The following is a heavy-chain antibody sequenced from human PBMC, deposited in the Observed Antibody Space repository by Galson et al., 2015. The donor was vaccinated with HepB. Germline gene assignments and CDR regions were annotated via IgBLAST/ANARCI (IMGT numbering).Heavy chain of an antibody. CDR2: IIPLVNLA. J-gene: IGHJ4*02. CDR1: GGSFSSYS. Sequence: SVKVSCKVSGGSFSSYSLSWVRQAPGQGLEWMGRIIPLVNLANYAQNFQGRVTITADRSTSTAYMELSSLTSDDTALYFCARSEWELDSLDYWGQGTLVTVSS. V-gene: IGHV1-69*02. D-gene: IGHD1-26*01. CDR3: ARSEWELDSLDY.